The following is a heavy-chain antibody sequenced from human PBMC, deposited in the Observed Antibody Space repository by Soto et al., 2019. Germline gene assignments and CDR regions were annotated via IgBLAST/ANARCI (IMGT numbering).Heavy chain of an antibody. V-gene: IGHV3-66*01. Sequence: VQLVESGGGLVQPGGSLRLSCAASGFTVSTKYMSWVRQAPGKGLEWVSVIYSGGSTFYADSVRGRFTISRDNSKNTVTLQMNSLRAEDTAVYYCARDPWAADYWGQGTLVTVSS. CDR3: ARDPWAADY. CDR2: IYSGGST. D-gene: IGHD3-16*01. CDR1: GFTVSTKY. J-gene: IGHJ4*02.